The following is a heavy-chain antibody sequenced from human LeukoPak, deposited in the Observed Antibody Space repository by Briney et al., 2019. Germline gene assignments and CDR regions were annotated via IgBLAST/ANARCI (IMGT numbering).Heavy chain of an antibody. CDR3: ATSQTPDAFDI. CDR2: IYSDGST. V-gene: IGHV3-53*01. CDR1: GFTVSSKY. Sequence: GGSLRLSCAASGFTVSSKYMSWVRQAPGKGLEWVSVIYSDGSTYYADSVKGRFTISRDNSKNTLYLQMNSLRAEDTAVYYCATSQTPDAFDIWGQGTMVTVSS. J-gene: IGHJ3*02.